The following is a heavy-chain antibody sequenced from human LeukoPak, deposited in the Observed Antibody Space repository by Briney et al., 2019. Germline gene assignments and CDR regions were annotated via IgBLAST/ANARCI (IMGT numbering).Heavy chain of an antibody. CDR2: IYYSGSA. J-gene: IGHJ4*02. Sequence: SETLSLTCTVSGGSISSYYWSWIRQPPGKGLEWIGYIYYSGSANYNPSLKSRVTISVDTSKNQFSLKLSSVTAADTAVYYCARDSSYGFFDYWGQGTLVTVSS. CDR1: GGSISSYY. V-gene: IGHV4-59*01. D-gene: IGHD5-18*01. CDR3: ARDSSYGFFDY.